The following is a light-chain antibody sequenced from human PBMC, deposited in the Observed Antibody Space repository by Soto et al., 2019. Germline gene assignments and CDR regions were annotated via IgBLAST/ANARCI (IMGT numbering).Light chain of an antibody. CDR1: QGVSST. V-gene: IGKV3D-15*01. J-gene: IGKJ1*01. CDR2: GAS. CDR3: QKYGSSGT. Sequence: VSPAATATHCCRSSQGVSSTLAWCEQKPGQTPRLLIYGASTRATGIPARFSGSGSGTDFSLTISSLEPVDFAVYYCQKYGSSGTFGQGTKVQ.